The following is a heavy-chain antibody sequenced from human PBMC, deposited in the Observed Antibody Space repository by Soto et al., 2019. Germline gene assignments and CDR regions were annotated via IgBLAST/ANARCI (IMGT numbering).Heavy chain of an antibody. CDR2: IYHSGST. J-gene: IGHJ4*02. CDR1: GGSISSGGYS. Sequence: QLQLQESGSGLVKPSQTLSLTCAVSGGSISSGGYSWSWIRQPPGKGLEWIGYIYHSGSTYYNPSLXSXVXIXXDRSKTQFALTLSSVTAADTAVYYCAAGGALPRSYWGQGTLVTVSS. V-gene: IGHV4-30-2*01. CDR3: AAGGALPRSY. D-gene: IGHD3-10*01.